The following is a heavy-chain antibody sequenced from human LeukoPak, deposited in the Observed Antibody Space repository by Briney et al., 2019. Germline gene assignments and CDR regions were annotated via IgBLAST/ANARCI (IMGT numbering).Heavy chain of an antibody. Sequence: GGSLRLSCAASGFTFSSYTMNWVRQAPGKGLEWVAFIRYDGSNKYYADSVKGRFTISRDNSKNTLYLQMNSLRAEDTALYYCATAHYYGSGSYRGFDYWGQGTLVTVSS. CDR1: GFTFSSYT. D-gene: IGHD3-10*01. V-gene: IGHV3-30*02. J-gene: IGHJ4*02. CDR3: ATAHYYGSGSYRGFDY. CDR2: IRYDGSNK.